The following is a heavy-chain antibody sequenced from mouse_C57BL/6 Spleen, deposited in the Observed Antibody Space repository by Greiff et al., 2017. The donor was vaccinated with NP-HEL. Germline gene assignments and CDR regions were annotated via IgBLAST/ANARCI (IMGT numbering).Heavy chain of an antibody. Sequence: EVQLQQSGAELVKPGASVKLSCTASGFNIKDYYMHWVKQRTEQGLEWIGRIDPEDGETKYAPKFQCKATKTADTSSNTAYLQLSSLTSEDTAVYYCARASGTWDYWGQCTTLTVSS. CDR2: IDPEDGET. J-gene: IGHJ2*01. CDR1: GFNIKDYY. V-gene: IGHV14-2*01. CDR3: ARASGTWDY. D-gene: IGHD4-1*01.